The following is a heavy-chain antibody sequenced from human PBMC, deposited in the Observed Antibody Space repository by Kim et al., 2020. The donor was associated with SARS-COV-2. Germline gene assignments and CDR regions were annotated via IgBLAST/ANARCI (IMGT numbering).Heavy chain of an antibody. CDR3: ARDHTVAGPDWYFDL. J-gene: IGHJ2*01. V-gene: IGHV1-46*01. CDR2: INPSGGST. Sequence: ASVKVSCKASGYTFTSYYMHWVRQAPGQGLEWMGIINPSGGSTSYAQKFQGRVTMTRDTSTSTVYMELSSLRSEDTAVYYCARDHTVAGPDWYFDLWGRGTLVTVSS. CDR1: GYTFTSYY. D-gene: IGHD6-19*01.